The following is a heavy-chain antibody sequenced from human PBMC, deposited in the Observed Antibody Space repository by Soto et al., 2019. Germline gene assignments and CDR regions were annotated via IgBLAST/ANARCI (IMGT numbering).Heavy chain of an antibody. Sequence: SKTLSVTCAVSGGSSTSRSAYWCWVRHPPGKGLEWMGTIHSDGSTYYNPSLKSRVTISVDMSANQFSLNMNSVTAADTAVYYCATDIAIAWFFLWGQGTLVTVSS. D-gene: IGHD2-15*01. CDR3: ATDIAIAWFFL. CDR1: GGSSTSRSAY. V-gene: IGHV4-39*02. CDR2: IHSDGST. J-gene: IGHJ5*02.